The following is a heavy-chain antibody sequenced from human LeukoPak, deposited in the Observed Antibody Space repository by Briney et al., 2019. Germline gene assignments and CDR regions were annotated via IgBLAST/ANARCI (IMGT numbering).Heavy chain of an antibody. D-gene: IGHD1-14*01. CDR1: GFTFSSYG. CDR2: IRYDGSNK. CDR3: AKDQGSVYDVSHDY. J-gene: IGHJ4*02. Sequence: GGSLRLSCAASGFTFSSYGMHWVRQAPGKGLEWVAFIRYDGSNKYYADSVKGRFTISRDNPKNTLYLQMNSLRAEDTAVYYCAKDQGSVYDVSHDYWGQGTLVTVSS. V-gene: IGHV3-30*02.